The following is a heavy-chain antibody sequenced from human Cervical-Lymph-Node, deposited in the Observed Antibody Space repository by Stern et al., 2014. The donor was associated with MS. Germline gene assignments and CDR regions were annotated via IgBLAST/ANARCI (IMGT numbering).Heavy chain of an antibody. CDR3: ARTMGRYFFHAMDV. J-gene: IGHJ6*02. CDR1: GCTFNSYA. V-gene: IGHV1-69*01. D-gene: IGHD1-26*01. Sequence: QVQLVQSGAGVKEPGSSVKVSCKASGCTFNSYAASWVRQVPGQGLEWVGGVMHYLGAANYAQKLPGRLTITADESASTVYIETRSLRSEDTALYYCARTMGRYFFHAMDVWGQGTAVTVSS. CDR2: VMHYLGAA.